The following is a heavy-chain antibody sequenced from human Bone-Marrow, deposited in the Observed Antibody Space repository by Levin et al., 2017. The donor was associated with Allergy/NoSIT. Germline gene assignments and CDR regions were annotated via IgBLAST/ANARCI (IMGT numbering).Heavy chain of an antibody. Sequence: ASVKVSCKASGYTFTGYYMHWVRQAPGQGLEWMGWVNPNSGGTNYARKFEGWVTMTRDTSISTAYMELSRLTPDDTAVYYCARDRSRITAGTAYDMDVWGQGTMVSV. CDR1: GYTFTGYY. D-gene: IGHD1-1*01. CDR3: ARDRSRITAGTAYDMDV. J-gene: IGHJ6*02. CDR2: VNPNSGGT. V-gene: IGHV1-2*04.